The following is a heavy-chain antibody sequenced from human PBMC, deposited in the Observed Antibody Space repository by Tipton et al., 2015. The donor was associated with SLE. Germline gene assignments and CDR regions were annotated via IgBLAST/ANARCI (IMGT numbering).Heavy chain of an antibody. CDR3: ARGELIEGFDP. V-gene: IGHV4-39*07. D-gene: IGHD3-22*01. CDR2: VYYSGST. Sequence: GLVKPSETLSLICTVSGDSISANSYHWGWVRQPPGKGLEWIGNVYYSGSTYYSASLRSRVTISLDRSKNHFSLTLNSVTAADTAVYYCARGELIEGFDPWGQGTLVTVAA. J-gene: IGHJ5*02. CDR1: GDSISANSYH.